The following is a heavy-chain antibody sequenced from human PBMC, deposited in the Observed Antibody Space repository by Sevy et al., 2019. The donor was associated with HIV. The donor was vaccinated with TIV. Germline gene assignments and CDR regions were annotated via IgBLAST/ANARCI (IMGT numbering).Heavy chain of an antibody. J-gene: IGHJ4*02. Sequence: GGSLRLSCAASGFIFRTYAMTWVRQAPGKGLEWVSTISAGGGSVYYADSVMGRFTISRDNSNNRLYLQMNTLRAEDTAVYSCAREEITGFDYWGRGTLVTVSS. CDR3: AREEITGFDY. CDR2: ISAGGGSV. V-gene: IGHV3-23*01. CDR1: GFIFRTYA. D-gene: IGHD3-16*01.